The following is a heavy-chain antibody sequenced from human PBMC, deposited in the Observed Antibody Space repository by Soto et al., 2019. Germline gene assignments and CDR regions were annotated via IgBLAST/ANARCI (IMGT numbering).Heavy chain of an antibody. V-gene: IGHV1-46*01. CDR1: GYTFTSNN. D-gene: IGHD6-13*01. CDR3: ARAIAADGRGRWFDT. J-gene: IGHJ5*02. Sequence: ASVKVSCKASGYTFTSNNIHWVRRAPGQGLEWMGRINPSSGGTIYAQKFQGRVSMTRDTSTSTVYMELSSLRSDDTAVYYCARAIAADGRGRWFDTWGQGSVVTVSS. CDR2: INPSSGGT.